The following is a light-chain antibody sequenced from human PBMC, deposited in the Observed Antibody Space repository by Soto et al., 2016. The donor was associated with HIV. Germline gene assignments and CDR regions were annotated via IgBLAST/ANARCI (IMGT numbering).Light chain of an antibody. CDR1: SLRTYY. Sequence: SSELTQDPAVSVALGQTVRITCQGDSLRTYYASWYQQKPRQAPILVIYGKNNRPSGIPDRFSGSSSGNTASLTITGAQAEDEADYYCNSRDSSDNHVFFGGGTRLTVL. J-gene: IGLJ2*01. CDR3: NSRDSSDNHVF. V-gene: IGLV3-19*01. CDR2: GKN.